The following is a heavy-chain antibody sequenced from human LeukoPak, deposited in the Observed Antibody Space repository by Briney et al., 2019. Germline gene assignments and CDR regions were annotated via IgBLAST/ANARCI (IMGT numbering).Heavy chain of an antibody. CDR3: ARVEEGYGSGRRENYYYYYMDV. D-gene: IGHD3-10*01. Sequence: NTSETLSLTCTASGVSISSRSYYWGWIRQPPGKGLEWIGSIYYSGSTYYNPSLKSLVTISVDTSKNQFSLKLSSVTAADTAVYYCARVEEGYGSGRRENYYYYYMDVWGKGTTVTISS. V-gene: IGHV4-39*07. J-gene: IGHJ6*03. CDR1: GVSISSRSYY. CDR2: IYYSGST.